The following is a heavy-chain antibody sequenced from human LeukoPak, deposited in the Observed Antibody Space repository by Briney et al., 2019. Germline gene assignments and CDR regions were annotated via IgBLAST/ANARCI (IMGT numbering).Heavy chain of an antibody. D-gene: IGHD2-15*01. J-gene: IGHJ5*02. CDR3: ASHGVAAEVHWFDP. V-gene: IGHV4-34*01. Sequence: PSETLSLTCTVSGGSIISYYWSWIRQPPGKGLEWIGEINHSGSTNYNPSLKSRVTISVDTSKNQFSLKLSSVTAADTAVYYCASHGVAAEVHWFDPWGQGTLVTVSS. CDR1: GGSIISYY. CDR2: INHSGST.